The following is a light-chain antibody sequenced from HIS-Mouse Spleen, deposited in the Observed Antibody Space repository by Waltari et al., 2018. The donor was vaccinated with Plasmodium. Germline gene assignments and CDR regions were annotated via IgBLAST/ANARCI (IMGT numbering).Light chain of an antibody. CDR1: NIGSKN. V-gene: IGLV3-9*01. CDR3: QVWDSSTV. CDR2: RDS. Sequence: SYELTQPLSVSVALGQTARITCGGNNIGSKNVHWYQQKPGQAPVLVIYRDSNRPSGIPEVFSGSNSGNTATLTSSRAQAGDEADYYCQVWDSSTVFGGGTKLTVL. J-gene: IGLJ3*02.